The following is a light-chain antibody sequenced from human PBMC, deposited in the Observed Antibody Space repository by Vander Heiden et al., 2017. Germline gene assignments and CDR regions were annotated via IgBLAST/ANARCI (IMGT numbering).Light chain of an antibody. V-gene: IGKV1-39*01. J-gene: IGKJ2*01. Sequence: DIQMTQSPSSLSASVGDRVTITCRASQNINNYLNWYQQKPGKAPKILIYAASNLQSGVPSRFSGSGSGTDFTLTISSLQPEDFASYYCQQSYSTPYTFGHGTKLEIK. CDR3: QQSYSTPYT. CDR1: QNINNY. CDR2: AAS.